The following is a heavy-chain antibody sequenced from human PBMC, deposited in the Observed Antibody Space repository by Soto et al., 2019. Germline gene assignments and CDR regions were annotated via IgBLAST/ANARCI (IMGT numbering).Heavy chain of an antibody. CDR2: ISSSSSTI. CDR3: ARVGEQWLVVSNYYYYGMDV. V-gene: IGHV3-48*02. CDR1: GFTFSSYS. Sequence: GGSLRLSCAASGFTFSSYSMNWVRQAPGKGLEWVSYISSSSSTIYYADSVKGRFTISRDNAKNSLYLQMNSLRDEDTAVYYCARVGEQWLVVSNYYYYGMDVWGQGTTVTSP. J-gene: IGHJ6*02. D-gene: IGHD6-19*01.